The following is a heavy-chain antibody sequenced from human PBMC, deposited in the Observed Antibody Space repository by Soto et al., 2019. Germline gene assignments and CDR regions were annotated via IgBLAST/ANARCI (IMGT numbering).Heavy chain of an antibody. D-gene: IGHD1-26*01. Sequence: ASVKVSCKASGYSFTDYYMHWVRQAPGQGLEWMGWINPNSGGTNYAQKFQGRVTMTRDTSISTAYMELSRLRSDDTAVYYCARDMGELLRYYYYGMDVWGQGTTVTVSS. CDR1: GYSFTDYY. V-gene: IGHV1-2*02. CDR2: INPNSGGT. J-gene: IGHJ6*02. CDR3: ARDMGELLRYYYYGMDV.